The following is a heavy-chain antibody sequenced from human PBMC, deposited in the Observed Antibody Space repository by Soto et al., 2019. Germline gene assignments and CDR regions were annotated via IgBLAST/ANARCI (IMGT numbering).Heavy chain of an antibody. CDR3: AKQRSGNWDYVFGGPGTTFDY. CDR1: GYSFTSYW. D-gene: IGHD1-7*01. Sequence: GESLKISCKGSGYSFTSYWIGWVRQMPGKGLEWMGIIYPGDSDTRYSPSFQGQVTISADKSISTAYLQWSSLKASDTAMYYCAKQRSGNWDYVFGGPGTTFDYCGQGTLVTVSS. CDR2: IYPGDSDT. J-gene: IGHJ4*02. V-gene: IGHV5-51*01.